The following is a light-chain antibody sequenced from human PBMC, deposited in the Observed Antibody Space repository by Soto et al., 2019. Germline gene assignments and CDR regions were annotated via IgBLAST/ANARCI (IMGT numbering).Light chain of an antibody. CDR1: QSVSSN. CDR2: DAS. Sequence: EIVMTQSPATLSVSPGERATLSCRASQSVSSNLAWYQQKPGQAPRLLIYDASTRATGIPARFSGSGSGTEFTLPISSLQSEDFAVYYCQQYNNWPLAFGQGTKVDIK. V-gene: IGKV3-15*01. CDR3: QQYNNWPLA. J-gene: IGKJ1*01.